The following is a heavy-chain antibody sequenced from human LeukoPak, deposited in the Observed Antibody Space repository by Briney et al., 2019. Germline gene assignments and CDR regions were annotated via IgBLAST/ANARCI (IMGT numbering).Heavy chain of an antibody. CDR1: GGSTSSYY. D-gene: IGHD3-22*01. V-gene: IGHV4-59*01. J-gene: IGHJ3*02. CDR2: IYYSGST. CDR3: ARDRYYYDSSSYYSAFDT. Sequence: SETLSLTCTVSGGSTSSYYWSWIRQPPGKGLEWIGYIYYSGSTNYNPSLKSRVTISVDTSKNQFSLKLSSVTAADTAVYYCARDRYYYDSSSYYSAFDTWGQGTMVTVSS.